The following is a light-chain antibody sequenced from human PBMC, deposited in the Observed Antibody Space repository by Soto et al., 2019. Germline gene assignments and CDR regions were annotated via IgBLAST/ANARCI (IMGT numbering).Light chain of an antibody. CDR1: QSVSSSY. CDR3: QQYGSSPST. Sequence: ETVMTQSPGTLSVSLGERATLSCRASQSVSSSYLAWYQQKPGQAPRLLIYGASSRATGIPDRFSGSGSGTDFTLTISRLEPEDFAVYYCQQYGSSPSTFGQGTKVDIK. J-gene: IGKJ1*01. CDR2: GAS. V-gene: IGKV3-20*01.